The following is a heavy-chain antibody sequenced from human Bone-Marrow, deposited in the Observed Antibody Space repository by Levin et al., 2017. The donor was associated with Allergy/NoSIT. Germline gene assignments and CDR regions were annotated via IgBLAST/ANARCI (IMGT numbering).Heavy chain of an antibody. CDR2: ISVYNGKK. CDR1: GPTFSSYG. D-gene: IGHD6-19*01. J-gene: IGHJ6*02. V-gene: IGHV1-18*01. CDR3: AKDGAVEGTLGFSYGMDV. Sequence: GGSLRLSCKSSGPTFSSYGFSWVRQPPGQGLEWVGWISVYNGKKKYAQNFQGRVTMTTDISTSTVHMELRSLRTDDTAVYYCAKDGAVEGTLGFSYGMDVWGQGTTVTVS.